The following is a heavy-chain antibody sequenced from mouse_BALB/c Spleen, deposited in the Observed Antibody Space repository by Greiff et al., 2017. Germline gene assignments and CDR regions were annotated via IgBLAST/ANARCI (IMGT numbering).Heavy chain of an antibody. D-gene: IGHD2-1*01. J-gene: IGHJ4*01. CDR1: GYTFTSYV. CDR3: ANPGGNYPYYYAMDY. Sequence: EVQLQQSGPELVKPGASVKMSCKASGYTFTSYVMHWVKQKPGQGLEWIGYINPYNDGTKYNEKFKGKATLTSDKSSSTAYMELSSLTSEDSAVYYCANPGGNYPYYYAMDYWGQGTSVTVSS. V-gene: IGHV1-14*01. CDR2: INPYNDGT.